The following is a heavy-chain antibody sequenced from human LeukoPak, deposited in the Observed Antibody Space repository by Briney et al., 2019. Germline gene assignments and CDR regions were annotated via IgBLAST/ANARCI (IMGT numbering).Heavy chain of an antibody. CDR1: GFTFSSYA. V-gene: IGHV3-23*01. CDR2: ISGSGGST. Sequence: GGSLRLSCAVSGFTFSSYAMSWVRQAPGKGLEWVSAISGSGGSTYYADSVKGRFTISRDNSKNTLYLQMNSLRAEDTAVYYCAKSSGVRYYDSSGYFDYWGQGTLVTVSS. J-gene: IGHJ4*02. CDR3: AKSSGVRYYDSSGYFDY. D-gene: IGHD3-22*01.